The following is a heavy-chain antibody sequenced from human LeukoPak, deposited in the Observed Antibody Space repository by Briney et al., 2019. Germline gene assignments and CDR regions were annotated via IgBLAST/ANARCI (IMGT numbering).Heavy chain of an antibody. V-gene: IGHV1-3*03. D-gene: IGHD2-21*02. Sequence: ASGKVSCKASGYDFTKYAVQWVRQAPGQRLEGMGWIDAGNGRTKYSQDFQGRVTISRDTSASIAYMELSSLRSDDMAVYYCARGIWSTTLTAYYLDSWGQGTLVTVSS. CDR1: GYDFTKYA. CDR3: ARGIWSTTLTAYYLDS. CDR2: IDAGNGRT. J-gene: IGHJ4*02.